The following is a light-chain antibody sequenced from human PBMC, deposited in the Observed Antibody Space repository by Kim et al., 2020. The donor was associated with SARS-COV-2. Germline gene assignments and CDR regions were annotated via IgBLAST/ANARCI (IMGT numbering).Light chain of an antibody. V-gene: IGKV1D-13*01. CDR1: QGISSA. Sequence: AIQLTQSPSSLSASVGDRVTITCRASQGISSALAWYQQKPGKAPKLLIYDASSLESGVPSRFSGSGSGTDFTLTISSLQPEDFATYYCQQFNNLGGGTKVDIK. CDR3: QQFNN. CDR2: DAS. J-gene: IGKJ4*01.